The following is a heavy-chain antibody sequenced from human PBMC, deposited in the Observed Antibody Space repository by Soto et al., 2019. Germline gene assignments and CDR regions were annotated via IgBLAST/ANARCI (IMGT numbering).Heavy chain of an antibody. J-gene: IGHJ4*02. V-gene: IGHV1-69*01. Sequence: SVKVCCKASGYTFSSYAISWARQAPGQGLEWMGGIIPIFGTANYAQKFQGRVTITADESTSTAYMELSSLRSEDTAVYYCARGSGIVAKTLGHYFEYWGQGTLVTVSS. CDR2: IIPIFGTA. D-gene: IGHD5-12*01. CDR1: GYTFSSYA. CDR3: ARGSGIVAKTLGHYFEY.